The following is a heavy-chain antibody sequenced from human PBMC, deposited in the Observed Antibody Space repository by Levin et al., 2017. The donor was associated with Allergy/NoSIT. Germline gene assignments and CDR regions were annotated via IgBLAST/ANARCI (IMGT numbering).Heavy chain of an antibody. Sequence: GGSLRLSCAASGFTFRSFWMHWVRQVPGKGLFWLSRINSDGTSSTYADSVKGRFTISRDNAKNTLFLQMNALRDEDTAVYFCARGYEYVGGGNRFDPWGQGTPVTVAS. D-gene: IGHD3-16*01. CDR2: INSDGTSS. V-gene: IGHV3-74*01. J-gene: IGHJ5*02. CDR3: ARGYEYVGGGNRFDP. CDR1: GFTFRSFW.